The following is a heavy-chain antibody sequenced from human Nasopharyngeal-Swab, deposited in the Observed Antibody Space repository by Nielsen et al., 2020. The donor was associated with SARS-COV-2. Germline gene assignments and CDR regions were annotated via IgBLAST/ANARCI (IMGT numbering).Heavy chain of an antibody. CDR3: AREADSHDF. CDR1: GFSVSSNY. Sequence: GESLKISCAASGFSVSSNYMSWVRQAPGKGLEWVSVIYSGGSTYYADSVKGRFTISRDTSENTLYLQMNSLRPEDTAVYYCAREADSHDFWGQGTLVTVSS. CDR2: IYSGGST. V-gene: IGHV3-53*05. J-gene: IGHJ4*02.